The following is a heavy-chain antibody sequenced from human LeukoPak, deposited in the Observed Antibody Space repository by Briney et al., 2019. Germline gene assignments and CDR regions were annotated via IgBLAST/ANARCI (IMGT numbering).Heavy chain of an antibody. J-gene: IGHJ5*02. Sequence: PGGSLRLSCAASGFTFSSYSMNWVRQAPGKGLEWIGEINHSGRTIYNPSLTSRVTISVDTSKNQFSLKLSSVTAADTAVYYCARSAVPAAGTGHPLNWFGPWGQGTLVTVSS. D-gene: IGHD6-13*01. CDR1: GFTFSSYS. CDR3: ARSAVPAAGTGHPLNWFGP. V-gene: IGHV4-34*01. CDR2: INHSGRT.